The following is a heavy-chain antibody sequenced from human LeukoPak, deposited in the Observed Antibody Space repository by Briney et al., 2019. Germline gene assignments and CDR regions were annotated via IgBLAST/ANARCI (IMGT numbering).Heavy chain of an antibody. D-gene: IGHD6-19*01. V-gene: IGHV1-18*01. CDR1: GYTFTTYG. CDR2: ISGYNGNA. CDR3: ARVGYSSGWFEGGNWFDP. J-gene: IGHJ5*02. Sequence: ASVKVSCKASGYTFTTYGINWVRQAPGQGLEWMGWISGYNGNANYAQKLQGRVTMTTDTSTSTAYMELRSLRSDDTAVYYCARVGYSSGWFEGGNWFDPWGQGTLVTVSS.